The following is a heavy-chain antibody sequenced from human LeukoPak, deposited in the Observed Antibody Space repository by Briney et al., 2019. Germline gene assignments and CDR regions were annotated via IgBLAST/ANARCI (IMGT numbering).Heavy chain of an antibody. CDR3: AKDDSRPKGFDP. CDR1: GFTFSSYG. V-gene: IGHV3-30*02. J-gene: IGHJ5*02. Sequence: GGSLRLSCAASGFTFSSYGMHWVRQAPGKGLEWVAFIRYDGSNKYYADSVKGRFTISRDNSKNTLYLQMNSLRAEDTAVYYCAKDDSRPKGFDPWGQGTLVTVSS. CDR2: IRYDGSNK. D-gene: IGHD6-13*01.